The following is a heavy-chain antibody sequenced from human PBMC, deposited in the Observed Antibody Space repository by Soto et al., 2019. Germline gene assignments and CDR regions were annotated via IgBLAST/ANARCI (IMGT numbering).Heavy chain of an antibody. Sequence: QVQLQESGPGLVKPSETLSLTCVVSGGSINSSYWWNWVRQPPGKGLEWIGEISHGGSTNFNPSLKSRATISVDKSKHHLSLKLDSVTAADTAVDYCAREVSGIQAFDYWGQGTLVTVSS. J-gene: IGHJ4*02. V-gene: IGHV4-4*02. CDR3: AREVSGIQAFDY. CDR2: ISHGGST. D-gene: IGHD1-20*01. CDR1: GGSINSSYW.